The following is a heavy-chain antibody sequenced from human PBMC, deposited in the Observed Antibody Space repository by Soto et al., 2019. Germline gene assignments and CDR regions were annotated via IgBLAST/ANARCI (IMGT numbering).Heavy chain of an antibody. Sequence: KPSDTLYLTCTDTGASVSSGSYIWTWIRQPPGKGLQWIGNVLYSGTSNYNPSLKSRVTLAADTSKTQSSLRLSSVTAADTAVYYCSRIAVSGPITGFDYWGQGALVTVSA. CDR2: VLYSGTS. CDR1: GASVSSGSYI. J-gene: IGHJ4*02. CDR3: SRIAVSGPITGFDY. D-gene: IGHD6-19*01. V-gene: IGHV4-61*01.